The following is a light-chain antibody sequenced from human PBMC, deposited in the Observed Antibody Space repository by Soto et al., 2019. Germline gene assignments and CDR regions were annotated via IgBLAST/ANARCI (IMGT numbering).Light chain of an antibody. V-gene: IGKV3-15*01. CDR3: QQYNNWLRT. CDR2: AAS. CDR1: QGVSSN. J-gene: IGKJ1*01. Sequence: EIVMTQSPATLSVSPGERATLSCRASQGVSSNLAWYQQKPGQAPRLLIYAASTRATGIPARFSGSGSGTEFTLTISSLQSEDFAVYYCQQYNNWLRTFGQGTKVEIK.